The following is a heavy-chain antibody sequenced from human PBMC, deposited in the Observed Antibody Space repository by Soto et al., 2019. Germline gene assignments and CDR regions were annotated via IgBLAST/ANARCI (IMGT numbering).Heavy chain of an antibody. CDR1: GDSTTKSY. CDR3: ARDVTAVAFDH. J-gene: IGHJ4*02. Sequence: PSETLSLTCTVSGDSTTKSYWNWIRQPAGQGLEWMGRIYASGSATYNPSLKGRLTMSLDTSKSQFSLDLSSVTAADTAVYYCARDVTAVAFDHWGQGILVIVSS. CDR2: IYASGSA. V-gene: IGHV4-4*07. D-gene: IGHD5-18*01.